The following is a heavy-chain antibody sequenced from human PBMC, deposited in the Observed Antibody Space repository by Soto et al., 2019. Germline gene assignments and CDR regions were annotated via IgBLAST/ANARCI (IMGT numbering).Heavy chain of an antibody. J-gene: IGHJ4*02. Sequence: ASVKVSCKVSGYTLTELSMHWVRQAPGKGLEWMGGFDPEDGETIYAQKFQGRVTMTEDTSTDTAYMELSSLRSEDTAVYYCATVVTYYYGSGSYAFDYWGQGTLVTVSS. D-gene: IGHD3-10*01. CDR3: ATVVTYYYGSGSYAFDY. CDR2: FDPEDGET. CDR1: GYTLTELS. V-gene: IGHV1-24*01.